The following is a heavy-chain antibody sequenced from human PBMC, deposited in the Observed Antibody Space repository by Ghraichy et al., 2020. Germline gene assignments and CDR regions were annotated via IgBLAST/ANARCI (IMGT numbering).Heavy chain of an antibody. Sequence: GGLRLSCAASGFTFSNFALNWVRQAPGKGLEWISYIRTSSDIYYADSVKGRFTISRDNAKNSLYLQMNSLRDEDTALYYCSRDSESTGGNLIFHYWGQGTLATVSS. CDR1: GFTFSNFA. J-gene: IGHJ4*02. CDR2: IRTSSDI. D-gene: IGHD4-23*01. V-gene: IGHV3-48*02. CDR3: SRDSESTGGNLIFHY.